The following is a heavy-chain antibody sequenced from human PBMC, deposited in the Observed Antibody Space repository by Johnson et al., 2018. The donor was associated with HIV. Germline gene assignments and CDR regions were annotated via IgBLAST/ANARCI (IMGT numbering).Heavy chain of an antibody. J-gene: IGHJ3*02. CDR1: GFTFSDYY. CDR3: ARKGSSGFGGIDALDI. CDR2: ISNSGTTI. V-gene: IGHV3-11*04. Sequence: QVQLVESGGGLVQPGGSLRLSCAASGFTFSDYYVSWVRQAPEKGLEWVSYISNSGTTIYYAASVKGRFTISRDHAKKSLYLQMNSLRVEDTAVYYCARKGSSGFGGIDALDIWGQGTMVTVSS. D-gene: IGHD3-22*01.